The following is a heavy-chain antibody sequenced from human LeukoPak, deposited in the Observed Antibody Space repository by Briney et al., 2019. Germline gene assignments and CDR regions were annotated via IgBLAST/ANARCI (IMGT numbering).Heavy chain of an antibody. D-gene: IGHD6-19*01. J-gene: IGHJ4*02. Sequence: GESLKISCKGSGYSFTSYWIGWVRQMPGKGLEWMGIIYPGDSDTRYSPSFQGQVTISADKSISTAYLQWSSLKASDTAMYYCARRQGPIAVAGPDDHWGQGTLVTVSS. CDR1: GYSFTSYW. CDR3: ARRQGPIAVAGPDDH. V-gene: IGHV5-51*01. CDR2: IYPGDSDT.